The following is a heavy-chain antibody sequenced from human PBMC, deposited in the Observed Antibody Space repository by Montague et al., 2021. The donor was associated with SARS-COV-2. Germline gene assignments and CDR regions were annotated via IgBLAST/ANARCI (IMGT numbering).Heavy chain of an antibody. D-gene: IGHD4-11*01. Sequence: SETLSLTCTVSGYSISSGYYWCWLRQPPGRGLEWIGSIYNSGSTYYNPSLKSRVTISVDTTKNQSSLKLSSVTAADTSVYYCAVNSNYEFYYGMDVWGQGTTVTVSS. V-gene: IGHV4-38-2*02. CDR1: GYSISSGYY. CDR2: IYNSGST. CDR3: AVNSNYEFYYGMDV. J-gene: IGHJ6*02.